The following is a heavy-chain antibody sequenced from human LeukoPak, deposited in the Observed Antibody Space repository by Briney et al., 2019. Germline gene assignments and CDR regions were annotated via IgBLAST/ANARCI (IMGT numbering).Heavy chain of an antibody. V-gene: IGHV3-9*01. CDR3: ARPQAAAVTKGYFDY. Sequence: GGSLRLSCAASGFTFDDYAVHWVRQAPGKGLEWVSGISWNSGSIGYADSVKGRFTISRDNAKNSLYLQMNSLRAEDTALYYCARPQAAAVTKGYFDYSGQGTLVTVSS. CDR1: GFTFDDYA. CDR2: ISWNSGSI. J-gene: IGHJ4*02. D-gene: IGHD6-13*01.